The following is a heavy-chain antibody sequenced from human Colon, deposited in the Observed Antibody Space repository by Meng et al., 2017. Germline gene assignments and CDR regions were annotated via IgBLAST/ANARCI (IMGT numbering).Heavy chain of an antibody. J-gene: IGHJ4*02. CDR2: IYTSGST. CDR3: ADETKEYYYDSSVYPDY. D-gene: IGHD3-22*01. CDR1: GRSISSGSYY. Sequence: SETLSLTCIVSGRSISSGSYYWSWIRQPAGNGLEWIGRIYTSGSTNYNPSPKSRVTLTVDTSKNQFSLKLHTVTAADTAVYYYADETKEYYYDSSVYPDYWGQGTLVTVSS. V-gene: IGHV4-61*02.